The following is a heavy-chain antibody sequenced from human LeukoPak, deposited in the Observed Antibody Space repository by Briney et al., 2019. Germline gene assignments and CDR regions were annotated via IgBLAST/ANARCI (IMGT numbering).Heavy chain of an antibody. J-gene: IGHJ6*02. CDR3: ARGEYGMDV. Sequence: ETLSLTCAVYGGSFSGYYWSWVRQAPGKGLEWVSVIYSGGRTYHADSVKGRFIISRDNSKNTLYLQMNSLRAEDTAVYYCARGEYGMDVWGQGTTVTVSS. V-gene: IGHV3-66*01. CDR2: IYSGGRT. CDR1: GGSFSGYY.